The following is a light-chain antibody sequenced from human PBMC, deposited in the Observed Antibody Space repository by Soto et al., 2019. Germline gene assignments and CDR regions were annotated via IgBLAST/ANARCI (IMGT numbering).Light chain of an antibody. J-gene: IGKJ1*01. CDR3: QQYTRAPLT. V-gene: IGKV3-20*01. Sequence: IVLTHSPATLSFSPGDIATLSFRASQSVTDNYLAWYQQKPGQAPRLVISGASSRTSGIPDRFSAGGSGTDFTLTISRLEPEDFAVYYCQQYTRAPLTFGQGTKVDIK. CDR1: QSVTDNY. CDR2: GAS.